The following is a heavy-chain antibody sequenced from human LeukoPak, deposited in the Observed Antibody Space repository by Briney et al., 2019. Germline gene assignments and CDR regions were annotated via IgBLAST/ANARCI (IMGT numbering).Heavy chain of an antibody. CDR1: GYTFTGYY. CDR2: INPNSGGT. D-gene: IGHD1-26*01. Sequence: GASVKVSCKASGYTFTGYYIHWVRQAPGQGLEWMGRINPNSGGTNSAQKFQGRVTMTRDTSISTAYMELSSLRSDDTAVYYCASEGIVGAKGAFDIWGQGTMVTVSS. CDR3: ASEGIVGAKGAFDI. J-gene: IGHJ3*02. V-gene: IGHV1-2*06.